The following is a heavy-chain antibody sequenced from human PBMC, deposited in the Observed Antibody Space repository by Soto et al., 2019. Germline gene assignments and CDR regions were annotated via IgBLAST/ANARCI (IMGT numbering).Heavy chain of an antibody. Sequence: GWSHNLSYTSSSYRFTSHWIGWVRQMPGKGLEWMGIVYPGDSETRYSPSFQGQVTMSVDKSISTAYLQWSSLKASDTAMYYCARRGFDHWGQGTLVTVSS. CDR2: VYPGDSET. J-gene: IGHJ4*02. CDR1: SYRFTSHW. V-gene: IGHV5-51*01. CDR3: ARRGFDH.